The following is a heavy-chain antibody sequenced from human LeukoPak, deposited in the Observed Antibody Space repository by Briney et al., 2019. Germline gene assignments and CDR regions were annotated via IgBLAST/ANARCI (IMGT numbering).Heavy chain of an antibody. CDR1: GGSISNYY. D-gene: IGHD7-27*01. CDR3: ARRLGIPDPKVNYYYYGMDV. V-gene: IGHV4-39*07. CDR2: IYYSGST. J-gene: IGHJ6*02. Sequence: PSETLSLTCTVSGGSISNYYWGWIRQPPGKGLEWIGSIYYSGSTYYNPSLKSRVTISVDTSKNQFSLKLSSVTAADTAVYYCARRLGIPDPKVNYYYYGMDVWGQGTTVTVSS.